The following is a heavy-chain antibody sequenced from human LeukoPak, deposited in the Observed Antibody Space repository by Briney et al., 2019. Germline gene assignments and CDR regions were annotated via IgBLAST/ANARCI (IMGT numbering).Heavy chain of an antibody. D-gene: IGHD3-16*01. V-gene: IGHV3-30*02. CDR1: GFTFSSYG. CDR3: AKDGLDYDYVWGSPGGLSNY. J-gene: IGHJ4*02. Sequence: PGGSLRLSCAASGFTFSSYGMHWVRQAPGKGLEWVAFIRYDGSNKYYADSVKGRFTISRDNSKNTLYLQMNSLRAEDTAVYYCAKDGLDYDYVWGSPGGLSNYWGQGTLVTVSS. CDR2: IRYDGSNK.